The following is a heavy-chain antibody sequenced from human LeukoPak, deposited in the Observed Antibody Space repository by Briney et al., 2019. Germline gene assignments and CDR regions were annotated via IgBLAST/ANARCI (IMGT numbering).Heavy chain of an antibody. CDR1: GFTFSSYW. Sequence: GGSLRLSCAASGFTFSSYWMSWVRQAPGKGLEWVANINQDGSEKYYVDSVKGRFTISRDNAKNSPYLQMNSLRAEDTAVFYCAREGVANGMDVWGQGTTVTVSS. D-gene: IGHD5-12*01. CDR3: AREGVANGMDV. J-gene: IGHJ6*02. CDR2: INQDGSEK. V-gene: IGHV3-7*01.